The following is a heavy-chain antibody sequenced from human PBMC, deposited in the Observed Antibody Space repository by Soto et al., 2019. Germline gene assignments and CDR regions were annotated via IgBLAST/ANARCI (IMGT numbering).Heavy chain of an antibody. D-gene: IGHD3-22*01. Sequence: EVQLVESGGGLVKPGGSLRLSCAASGFTFSNAWMSWVRQAPGKGLEWVGRIKRKTDGGTTDYAAPVKGRFTISRDDSTNTLYLQMNSLITEDTAVYYCTTGIGVVIPSGMDVWGRGTTVTVSS. V-gene: IGHV3-15*01. CDR1: GFTFSNAW. CDR3: TTGIGVVIPSGMDV. J-gene: IGHJ6*02. CDR2: IKRKTDGGTT.